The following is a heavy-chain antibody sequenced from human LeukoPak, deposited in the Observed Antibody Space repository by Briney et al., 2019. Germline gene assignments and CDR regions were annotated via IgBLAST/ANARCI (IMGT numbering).Heavy chain of an antibody. CDR2: FYTGGST. CDR3: VRVPTTVDNYYMDV. CDR1: GGSIGSGTYY. D-gene: IGHD4-11*01. V-gene: IGHV4-61*02. J-gene: IGHJ6*03. Sequence: SETLSLTCTVSGGSIGSGTYYWTWLRQPAGKGLEWIGRFYTGGSTNYNPSLRSRVSISLDMSKNQFSLKMSSVTAADTAVYYCVRVPTTVDNYYMDVWGKGTTVTASS.